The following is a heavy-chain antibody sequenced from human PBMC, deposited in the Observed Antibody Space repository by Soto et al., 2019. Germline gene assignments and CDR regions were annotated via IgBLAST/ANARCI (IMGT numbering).Heavy chain of an antibody. V-gene: IGHV3-7*01. CDR3: ARDEDYYDSSGYYEA. Sequence: GGSLRLSCAASGFTFSSYWMSWVRQAPGKGLEWVANIKQDGSEKYYVDSVKGRFTISRDNAKNSLYLQMNSLRAEDTAVYYCARDEDYYDSSGYYEAWGQGTMVTVSS. CDR1: GFTFSSYW. J-gene: IGHJ3*01. CDR2: IKQDGSEK. D-gene: IGHD3-22*01.